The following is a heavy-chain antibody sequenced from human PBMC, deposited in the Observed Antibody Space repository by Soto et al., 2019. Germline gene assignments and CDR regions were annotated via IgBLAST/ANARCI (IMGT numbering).Heavy chain of an antibody. Sequence: QVQLVDSGGGVFRPGRSRRLSCEASGLTFSSYGIHWVRQAPAKGLEGVAFISYDGGNKYYADSVKGRFTISRDNSKNTLFLQMNSLRAEDTAVYYCAKVMITFGGSRYGLDVWGQGTTVTVSS. J-gene: IGHJ6*02. CDR2: ISYDGGNK. V-gene: IGHV3-30*18. D-gene: IGHD3-16*01. CDR3: AKVMITFGGSRYGLDV. CDR1: GLTFSSYG.